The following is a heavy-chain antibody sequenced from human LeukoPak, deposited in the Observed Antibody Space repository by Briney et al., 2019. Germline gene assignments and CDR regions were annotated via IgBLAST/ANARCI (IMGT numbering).Heavy chain of an antibody. Sequence: SETLSLTCSVSGDSISYFYWSWIRQAAGKGLEWIGRINSSGSTEYNASLKSRVTMSVDTSKNQLSLKVISVTAADTAVYYCARVLYYYDSSGYYFRQTSYFDYWGQGALVTVSS. CDR3: ARVLYYYDSSGYYFRQTSYFDY. V-gene: IGHV4-4*07. D-gene: IGHD3-22*01. CDR1: GDSISYFY. J-gene: IGHJ4*02. CDR2: INSSGST.